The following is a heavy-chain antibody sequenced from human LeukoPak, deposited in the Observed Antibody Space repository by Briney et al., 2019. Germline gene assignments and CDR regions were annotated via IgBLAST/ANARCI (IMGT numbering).Heavy chain of an antibody. CDR2: IGRSGNII. V-gene: IGHV3-11*01. CDR3: ARDYYVASGFIDS. D-gene: IGHD3-10*02. J-gene: IGHJ5*01. Sequence: WGSLRLTCAVSGFTFSDYYRSWIRQAPGKGLEWIAYIGRSGNIIYYADSVRGLFTISRDNANNTLYLQMVRLLPDATVGYFCARDYYVASGFIDSWGQGSLVSVPS. CDR1: GFTFSDYY.